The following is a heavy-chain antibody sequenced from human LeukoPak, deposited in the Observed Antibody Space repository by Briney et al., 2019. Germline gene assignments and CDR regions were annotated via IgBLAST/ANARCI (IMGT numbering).Heavy chain of an antibody. D-gene: IGHD3-10*01. CDR3: ARRPYGSGSNMDV. Sequence: SQTLSLTCAISGDSVSSNSAAWNWIRQSPSRGLEWLGRTYYRSKWYTDYAVSVKSRIPISPDTSKNQVSLQLNSVTPEDTAVYYCARRPYGSGSNMDVWGKGTTVTISS. J-gene: IGHJ6*03. CDR2: TYYRSKWYT. V-gene: IGHV6-1*01. CDR1: GDSVSSNSAA.